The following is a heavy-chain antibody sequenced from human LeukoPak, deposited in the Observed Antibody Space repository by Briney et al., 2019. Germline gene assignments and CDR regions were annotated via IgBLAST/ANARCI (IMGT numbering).Heavy chain of an antibody. V-gene: IGHV3-66*01. CDR1: GFTVSSNY. J-gene: IGHJ4*02. Sequence: PGGSLRLSCAASGFTVSSNYMGWVRQAPGKGLEWVSVIYSGGSTYYADSVKGRFTISRDNSKNTLYLQMNSLRAEDTAVYYCARVRMVAASYFDYWGQGTLVTVSS. D-gene: IGHD2-15*01. CDR2: IYSGGST. CDR3: ARVRMVAASYFDY.